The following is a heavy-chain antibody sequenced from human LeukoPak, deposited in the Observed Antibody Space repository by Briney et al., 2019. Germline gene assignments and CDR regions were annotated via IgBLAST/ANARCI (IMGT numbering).Heavy chain of an antibody. J-gene: IGHJ4*02. CDR1: GFTFTNYG. Sequence: GGSLRLSCAASGFTFTNYGFHWVRQAPGKGLEWVVLISHDGNNEYYADSVKGRFATSRDDSKNTLYLQMNSLRAEDTAVYYCAKDPSLRVTLPVWGQGTLVTVSS. CDR3: AKDPSLRVTLPV. D-gene: IGHD2-21*02. CDR2: ISHDGNNE. V-gene: IGHV3-30*18.